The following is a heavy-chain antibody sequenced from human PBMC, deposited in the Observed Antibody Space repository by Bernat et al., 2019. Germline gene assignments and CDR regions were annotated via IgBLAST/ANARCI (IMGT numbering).Heavy chain of an antibody. CDR1: GGSISSGGYY. CDR2: IYYSGST. D-gene: IGHD2-2*01. CDR3: ARENVVVPAANNWFDP. V-gene: IGHV4-31*03. J-gene: IGHJ5*02. Sequence: QVQLQESGPGLVKPSQTLSLTCTVSGGSISSGGYYWSWIRQHPGKGLEWIGYIYYSGSTYYNPSLKSRVTISVDTSKNQFSLKLSSVTAADTAVYYCARENVVVPAANNWFDPWGQGTLVTVSS.